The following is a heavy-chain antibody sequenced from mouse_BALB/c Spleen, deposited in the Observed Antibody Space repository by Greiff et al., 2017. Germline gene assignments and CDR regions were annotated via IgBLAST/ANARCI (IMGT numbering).Heavy chain of an antibody. CDR3: ARDQPGYVWFAY. CDR1: GFSLTSYG. V-gene: IGHV2-9*02. Sequence: VKLMESGPGLVAPSQSLSITCTVSGFSLTSYGVHWVRQPPGKGLEWLGVIWAGGSTNYNSALMSRLSISKDNSKSQVFLKMNSLQTDDTAMYYCARDQPGYVWFAYWGQGTLVTVSA. D-gene: IGHD1-2*01. CDR2: IWAGGST. J-gene: IGHJ3*01.